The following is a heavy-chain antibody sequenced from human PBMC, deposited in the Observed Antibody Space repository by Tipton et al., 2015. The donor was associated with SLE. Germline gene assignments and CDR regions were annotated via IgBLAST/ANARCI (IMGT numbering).Heavy chain of an antibody. D-gene: IGHD1-7*01. J-gene: IGHJ4*02. CDR1: GGSISSHY. CDR2: IYYSGST. V-gene: IGHV4-59*08. CDR3: ARSRYNWNYYFDY. Sequence: GLVKPSETLSLTCTVSGGSISSHYWSWIRQPPGKGLEWIGYIYYSGSTNYNPSLKSRVTISVDTSKNQFSLKLSSVTAADTAVYYCARSRYNWNYYFDYWGQGTLVTVSS.